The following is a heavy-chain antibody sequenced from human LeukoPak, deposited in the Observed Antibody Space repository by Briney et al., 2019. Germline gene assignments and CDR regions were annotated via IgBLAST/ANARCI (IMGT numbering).Heavy chain of an antibody. CDR3: ARVFKYSMSGYYFDY. D-gene: IGHD2-21*01. Sequence: GGSLRLSCAASGFTFSSYAMSWVRQAPGKGLEWVSAISGSGGSTYYADSVKGRFTISRDNSKNTLYLQMNSLRAEDTAVYYCARVFKYSMSGYYFDYWGQGALVTVSS. CDR2: ISGSGGST. J-gene: IGHJ4*02. CDR1: GFTFSSYA. V-gene: IGHV3-23*01.